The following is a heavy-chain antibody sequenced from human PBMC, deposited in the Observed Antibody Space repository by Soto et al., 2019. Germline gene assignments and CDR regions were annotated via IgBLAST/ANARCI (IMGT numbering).Heavy chain of an antibody. Sequence: QVQLVESGGGVVQPGRSLRLSCAASGFTFSSYAMHWVRQAPGKGLEWVAVISYDGSNKYYADSVKGRFTISRDNSKNTLYLQMNSLRAEYTAVYYCARGIQLWLPYFDYWGQGTLVTVSS. CDR1: GFTFSSYA. J-gene: IGHJ4*02. CDR3: ARGIQLWLPYFDY. V-gene: IGHV3-30-3*01. CDR2: ISYDGSNK. D-gene: IGHD5-18*01.